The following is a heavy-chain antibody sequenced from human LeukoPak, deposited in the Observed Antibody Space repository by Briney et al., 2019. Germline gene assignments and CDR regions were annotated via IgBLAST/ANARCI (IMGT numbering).Heavy chain of an antibody. V-gene: IGHV3-23*01. CDR1: GFTFSSYA. J-gene: IGHJ4*02. D-gene: IGHD3-9*01. CDR2: ISGSGGST. CDR3: AKDLISTPLYYFDY. Sequence: PGGSLRLSCAASGFTFSSYAMSWVRQAPGKGLEWVSAISGSGGSTYYADSVKGRFTISRDNSKNTLYLQMNSLRAEDTTVYYCAKDLISTPLYYFDYWGQGTLVTVSS.